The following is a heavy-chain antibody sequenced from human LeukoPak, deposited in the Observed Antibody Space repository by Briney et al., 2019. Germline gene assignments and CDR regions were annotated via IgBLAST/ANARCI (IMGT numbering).Heavy chain of an antibody. D-gene: IGHD5-18*01. CDR3: ARLRYSYGYDY. V-gene: IGHV4-39*01. Sequence: PSETLSLTCTVSGGSISSSSYYWGWIRQPPGKGLEWIGSIHYSGSTYYNPSLKSRVTISVDTSKNQFSLKLSSVTAADTAVYYCARLRYSYGYDYWGQGTLVTVSS. J-gene: IGHJ4*02. CDR2: IHYSGST. CDR1: GGSISSSSYY.